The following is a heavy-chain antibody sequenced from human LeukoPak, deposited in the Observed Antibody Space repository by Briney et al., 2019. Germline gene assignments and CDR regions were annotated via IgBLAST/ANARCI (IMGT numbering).Heavy chain of an antibody. D-gene: IGHD3-22*01. CDR2: ISWNSGSK. Sequence: GRSLRLSCAASGFTFDDYAMHWVRQAPGKGLEWVSGISWNSGSKGYADSVKGRFTISRDNAKNSLYLQMNSLRAEDTALYYCASKDDSSGYGFDPWGQGTLVTVSS. V-gene: IGHV3-9*01. CDR3: ASKDDSSGYGFDP. J-gene: IGHJ5*02. CDR1: GFTFDDYA.